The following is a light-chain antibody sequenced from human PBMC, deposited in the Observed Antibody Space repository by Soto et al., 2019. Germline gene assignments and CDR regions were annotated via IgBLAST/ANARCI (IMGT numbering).Light chain of an antibody. CDR1: SSDVGGYKY. J-gene: IGLJ1*01. V-gene: IGLV2-8*01. CDR2: EVN. Sequence: QPVLTQPPSASGSPGQSVTISCTGTSSDVGGYKYVSWYQQHPGKAPKLMIFEVNKRPSGVPDRFSGSKSGNTASLTVSGLQAEDEADYYCSSYAGINNVGVFGTGTKLTVL. CDR3: SSYAGINNVGV.